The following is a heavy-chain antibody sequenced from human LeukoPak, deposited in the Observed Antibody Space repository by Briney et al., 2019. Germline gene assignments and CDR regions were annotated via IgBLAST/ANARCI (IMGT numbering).Heavy chain of an antibody. D-gene: IGHD3-3*01. Sequence: GGSLRLSCAASGFTFSSYSMNWVRQAPGKGLEWVSSISSSSSYIYYADSVKGRFTISRDNAKNSLYLQMNSLRAEDTAVYYCAFGEDYDFWSGYFDYWGQGTLVTVSS. V-gene: IGHV3-21*01. CDR2: ISSSSSYI. CDR1: GFTFSSYS. CDR3: AFGEDYDFWSGYFDY. J-gene: IGHJ4*02.